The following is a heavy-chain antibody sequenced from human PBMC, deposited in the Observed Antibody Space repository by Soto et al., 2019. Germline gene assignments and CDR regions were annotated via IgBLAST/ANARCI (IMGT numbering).Heavy chain of an antibody. Sequence: QLQLQESGPGLVKPSETLSLTCTVSGGSISSSGYYWGWIRQPPGKGLEWIGSIYYSGSTYYNPSLKSRVTISVDTSKNQFSLKLSSVTAADTAVYYCAKINRYCSGGSCYHCYFDLWGRGTLVTVSS. CDR3: AKINRYCSGGSCYHCYFDL. D-gene: IGHD2-15*01. V-gene: IGHV4-39*01. J-gene: IGHJ2*01. CDR2: IYYSGST. CDR1: GGSISSSGYY.